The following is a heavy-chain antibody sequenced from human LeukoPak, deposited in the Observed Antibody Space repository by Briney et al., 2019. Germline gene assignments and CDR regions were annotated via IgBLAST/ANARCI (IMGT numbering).Heavy chain of an antibody. D-gene: IGHD3-10*01. CDR1: GFTVSSNY. J-gene: IGHJ6*02. V-gene: IGHV3-66*01. CDR2: IYSGGST. Sequence: GGSLRLSCAASGFTVSSNYMSWVRQAPGKGLEWVSVIYSGGSTYYADSVKGRFTISRDNSKNTLYFQMNSLRAEDTAVYYCASALVWFGPTSSYGMDVWGQGTTVTVSS. CDR3: ASALVWFGPTSSYGMDV.